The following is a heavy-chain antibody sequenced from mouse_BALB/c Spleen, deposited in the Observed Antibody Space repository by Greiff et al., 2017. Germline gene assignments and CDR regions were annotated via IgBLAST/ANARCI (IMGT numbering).Heavy chain of an antibody. J-gene: IGHJ3*01. CDR3: AREFGYGKPGFAY. CDR2: IWAGGST. V-gene: IGHV2-9*02. Sequence: QVQLKESGPGLVAPSQSLSITCTVSGFSLTSYGVHWVRQPPGKGLEWLGVIWAGGSTNYNSALMSRLSISKDNSKSQVFLKMNSLQTDDTAKYYCAREFGYGKPGFAYWGQGTLVTVSA. CDR1: GFSLTSYG. D-gene: IGHD2-10*02.